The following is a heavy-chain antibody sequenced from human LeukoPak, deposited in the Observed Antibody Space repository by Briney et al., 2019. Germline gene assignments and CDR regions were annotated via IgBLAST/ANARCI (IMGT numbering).Heavy chain of an antibody. Sequence: GGSLRLSCAASGFTFSRYVMSWVRQAPGKGPEWVSAISESGSRTYHGDSVKGRFTISRDNSKNTLHLQMNSLRAEDTAVYYCASAGYTSSSGRAFDIWGQGTMVTVSS. CDR1: GFTFSRYV. D-gene: IGHD6-13*01. CDR2: ISESGSRT. J-gene: IGHJ3*02. V-gene: IGHV3-23*01. CDR3: ASAGYTSSSGRAFDI.